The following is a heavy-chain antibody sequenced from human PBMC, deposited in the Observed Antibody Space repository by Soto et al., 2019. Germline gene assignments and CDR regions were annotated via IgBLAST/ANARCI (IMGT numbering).Heavy chain of an antibody. CDR3: ARNPIAVAGLDY. Sequence: QVQLVQSGAEVKKPGSSVKVSCKASGGTFSSYTISWVRQAPGQGLEWMGRIIPILGIANYAQKFQGRVTINADKSTSTAYMELSSLRSEDTAVYYCARNPIAVAGLDYWGQGTLVTVSS. J-gene: IGHJ4*02. CDR1: GGTFSSYT. V-gene: IGHV1-69*02. CDR2: IIPILGIA. D-gene: IGHD6-19*01.